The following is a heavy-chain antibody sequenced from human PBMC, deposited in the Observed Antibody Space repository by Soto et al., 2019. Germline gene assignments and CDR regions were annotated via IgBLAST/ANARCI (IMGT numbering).Heavy chain of an antibody. V-gene: IGHV1-69*06. J-gene: IGHJ5*02. CDR2: IIPLFGTG. Sequence: QVQLEQSGAEVKKPGSSVKVSCKASGVTSSTHTITWVRQAPGQGLEWMGGIIPLFGTGHKAQKFQGRITTIADKSTSTAYMELSSLRSEDTAVYFCASGSAMGADHWGQGTLVTVSS. D-gene: IGHD5-18*01. CDR1: GVTSSTHT. CDR3: ASGSAMGADH.